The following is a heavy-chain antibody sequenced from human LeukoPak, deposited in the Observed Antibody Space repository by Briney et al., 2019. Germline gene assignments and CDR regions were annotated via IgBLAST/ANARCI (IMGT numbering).Heavy chain of an antibody. V-gene: IGHV3-13*01. Sequence: GGSLRLSCAASGFTFSKDDFHWVRHAPGKGLEWVAAIGVTGDTYYAESVKGRFTISREDAANSLYLQMRSLGAGDTALYYCTKEFCGSRAACAGGSYYDFWGRGALVTVSS. CDR3: TKEFCGSRAACAGGSYYDF. CDR2: IGVTGDT. D-gene: IGHD2-15*01. J-gene: IGHJ2*01. CDR1: GFTFSKDD.